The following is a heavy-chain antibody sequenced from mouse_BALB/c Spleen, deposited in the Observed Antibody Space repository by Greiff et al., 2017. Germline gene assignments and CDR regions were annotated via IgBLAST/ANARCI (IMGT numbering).Heavy chain of an antibody. CDR2: INPYYGST. CDR3: ARYEGYAMDY. V-gene: IGHV1-39*01. J-gene: IGHJ4*01. Sequence: EVQLQQTGPELVKPGASVKISCKASGYSFTDYIMLWVKQSHGKSLEWIGNINPYYGSTSYNLKFKGKATLTVDKSSSTAYMQLNSLTSEDSAVYYCARYEGYAMDYWGQGTSVTVSS. CDR1: GYSFTDYI. D-gene: IGHD2-3*01.